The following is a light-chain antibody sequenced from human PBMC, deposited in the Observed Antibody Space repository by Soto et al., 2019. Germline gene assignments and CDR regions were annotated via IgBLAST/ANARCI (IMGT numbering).Light chain of an antibody. CDR3: QQHISWPLT. CDR1: QSVTNS. J-gene: IGKJ4*01. CDR2: DAS. Sequence: EIVLTQSPATLSLSPGERATLSCRASQSVTNSLAWYQQKPGQAPRLLVYDASNRATGIPTRFSGSASGTDFTLTISNLEPEDFAVYYCQQHISWPLTFGGGTKVDIK. V-gene: IGKV3-11*01.